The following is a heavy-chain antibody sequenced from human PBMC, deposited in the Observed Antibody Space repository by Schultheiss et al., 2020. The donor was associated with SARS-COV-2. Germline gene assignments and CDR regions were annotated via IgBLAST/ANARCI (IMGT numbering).Heavy chain of an antibody. Sequence: GGSLRLSCAVSGFTFSNYGMHWVRQAPGKGLEWVAVISYDGNDKYYADSVKGRFTISRDKSKNTLYLQMNSLRTEDTAVYYCARDDGSGSYFAYYGMDVWGQGTTVTVSS. J-gene: IGHJ6*02. CDR1: GFTFSNYG. CDR2: ISYDGNDK. V-gene: IGHV3-30*06. CDR3: ARDDGSGSYFAYYGMDV. D-gene: IGHD3-10*01.